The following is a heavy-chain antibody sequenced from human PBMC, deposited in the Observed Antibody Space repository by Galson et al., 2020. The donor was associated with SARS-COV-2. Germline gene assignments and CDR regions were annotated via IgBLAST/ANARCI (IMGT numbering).Heavy chain of an antibody. CDR1: GFSLSTSGMC. CDR2: IDWDDDK. Sequence: SGPTLVKPTQTLTLTCTFSGFSLSTSGMCVSWIRQPPGKALEWLALIDWDDDKYYSTSLKTRLTISKDTSKNQVVLTMTNMDPVDTATYYCARIPVEMATSGYYYYYGMDVWGQGTTVTVSS. D-gene: IGHD2-21*01. CDR3: ARIPVEMATSGYYYYYGMDV. V-gene: IGHV2-70*01. J-gene: IGHJ6*02.